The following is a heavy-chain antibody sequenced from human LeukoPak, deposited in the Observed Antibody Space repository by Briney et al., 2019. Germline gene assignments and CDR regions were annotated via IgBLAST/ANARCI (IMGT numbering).Heavy chain of an antibody. CDR1: GYTFTSYG. Sequence: ASVKVSCEASGYTFTSYGISWVRQAPGQGLEWMGWVSAYADDTNYVQKFRGRITMTTDTSTSTAYMELRSLRSDDTAVYYCARDCIGCLGFDYWGQGTLVTVSS. V-gene: IGHV1-18*01. CDR3: ARDCIGCLGFDY. J-gene: IGHJ4*02. D-gene: IGHD1-26*01. CDR2: VSAYADDT.